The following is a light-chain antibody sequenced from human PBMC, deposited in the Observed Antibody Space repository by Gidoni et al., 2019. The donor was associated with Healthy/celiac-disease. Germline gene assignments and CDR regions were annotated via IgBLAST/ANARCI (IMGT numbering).Light chain of an antibody. CDR2: GAS. CDR3: QQYGSSPAWT. V-gene: IGKV3-20*01. Sequence: EIVLTQSPGTLSLSPGERATLSCRARQSVSSSYLAWYQQKPGQAPRLLIYGASSRATGIPDRFSGSGSGTDFTLTISRLEPEDFAVYYCQQYGSSPAWTFGQXTKVEIK. CDR1: QSVSSSY. J-gene: IGKJ1*01.